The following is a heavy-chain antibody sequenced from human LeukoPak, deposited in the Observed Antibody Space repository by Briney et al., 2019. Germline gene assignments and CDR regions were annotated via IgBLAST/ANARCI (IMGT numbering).Heavy chain of an antibody. J-gene: IGHJ4*02. D-gene: IGHD1-26*01. Sequence: QSGGSLRLSCTTSGFTFSSYAMSWVSQAPGKGLEWVSAISGSGGSTYYADSVKGRFTISRDNSKNTLYLQMNSLTAEDTAVYYCAASGAGGLWGQGTLVTVSS. V-gene: IGHV3-23*01. CDR2: ISGSGGST. CDR1: GFTFSSYA. CDR3: AASGAGGL.